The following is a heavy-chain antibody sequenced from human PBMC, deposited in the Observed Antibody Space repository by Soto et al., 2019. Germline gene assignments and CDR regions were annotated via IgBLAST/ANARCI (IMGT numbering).Heavy chain of an antibody. V-gene: IGHV3-23*01. CDR2: ISYSGGTT. Sequence: EVQLLESGGALVQGGGSLRPSCAASGFTFSTYAMSWVRQAPGKGLQWVSGISYSGGTTYYADSVKGRFTISRDNSKNTLYLQMNSLRAEDTAVYYCASRRLEYCSSASCYVFDWWGQGALVTVSS. CDR1: GFTFSTYA. D-gene: IGHD2-2*01. CDR3: ASRRLEYCSSASCYVFDW. J-gene: IGHJ4*02.